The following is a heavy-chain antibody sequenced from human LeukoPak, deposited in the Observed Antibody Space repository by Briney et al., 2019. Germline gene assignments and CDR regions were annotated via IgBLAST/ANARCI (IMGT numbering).Heavy chain of an antibody. D-gene: IGHD6-6*01. CDR2: ISGSGGST. J-gene: IGHJ4*02. CDR3: ARGYSSSSWSLFDY. CDR1: GVTFGSYA. Sequence: GGALRLSCAASGVTFGSYAMSWVRQAPGKGLEWGSAISGSGGSTYYADSVKCRFTISRDNSKNTLYLQMNSLSAEDTAVYYCARGYSSSSWSLFDYWGQGTLVTVSS. V-gene: IGHV3-23*01.